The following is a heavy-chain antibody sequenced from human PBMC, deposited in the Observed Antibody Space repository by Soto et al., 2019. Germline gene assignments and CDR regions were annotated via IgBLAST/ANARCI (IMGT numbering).Heavy chain of an antibody. Sequence: EVQLLESGGSLVQPGGSLRLSCAASGFTFSSYAMSWVRQAPGKGLEWVSVISGSGGSTYSADSVKGRFTISRDNSKITLYLQMNSLRAEDTAVYYCAKRTVGWYFDLWGRGTLVTVSS. J-gene: IGHJ2*01. CDR3: AKRTVGWYFDL. D-gene: IGHD4-17*01. V-gene: IGHV3-23*01. CDR1: GFTFSSYA. CDR2: ISGSGGST.